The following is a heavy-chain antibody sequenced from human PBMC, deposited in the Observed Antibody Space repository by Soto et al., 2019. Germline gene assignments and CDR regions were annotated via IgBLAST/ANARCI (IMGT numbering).Heavy chain of an antibody. CDR3: TRDLGYCSSTSCYVLDY. V-gene: IGHV3-49*03. CDR1: GFTFGDYA. D-gene: IGHD2-2*01. CDR2: IRSKAYGGTT. J-gene: IGHJ4*02. Sequence: GGALRLSCTASGFTFGDYAMSWFRQAPGKGLEWVGFIRSKAYGGTTEYAASVKGRFTISRDAAKSIAYLQMNSLKTEDTAVYYCTRDLGYCSSTSCYVLDYWGQGTLVTVSS.